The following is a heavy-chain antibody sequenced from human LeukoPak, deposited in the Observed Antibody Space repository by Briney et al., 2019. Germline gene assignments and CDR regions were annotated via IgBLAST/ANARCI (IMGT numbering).Heavy chain of an antibody. CDR3: ARGDDYGVPLTD. V-gene: IGHV4-59*01. Sequence: LRLSCAASGFTFSDYHMTWIRQAPGKGLEWIGYIYYNGNTKYNPSLKSRVTISIDTSKTHFSLKLSSVTAADTAVYYCARGDDYGVPLTDWGQGTLDTVSS. CDR2: IYYNGNT. J-gene: IGHJ4*02. D-gene: IGHD4-17*01. CDR1: GFTFSDYH.